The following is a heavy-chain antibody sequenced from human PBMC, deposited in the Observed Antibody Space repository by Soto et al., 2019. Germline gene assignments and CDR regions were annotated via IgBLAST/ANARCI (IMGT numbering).Heavy chain of an antibody. CDR1: GYTFATYG. J-gene: IGHJ4*02. V-gene: IGHV1-18*01. CDR2: ISGYNGNT. D-gene: IGHD3-3*01. Sequence: ASVKVSCKASGYTFATYGFIWVRQAPGQGLEWMGWISGYNGNTNYAQELQGRVTMTTDTSTSTAYMELGSLRSDDTAVYYCARGRIPFWSGYYKGGDYFDYWGQGTLVTVSS. CDR3: ARGRIPFWSGYYKGGDYFDY.